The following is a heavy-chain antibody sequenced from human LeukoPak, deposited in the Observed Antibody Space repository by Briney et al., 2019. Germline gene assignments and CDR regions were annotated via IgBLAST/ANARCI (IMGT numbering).Heavy chain of an antibody. CDR2: IRSKAYGGTT. Sequence: GGSLRLSCAASGFTFSSYEMNWVRQAPGKGLEWVGFIRSKAYGGTTEYAASVKGRFTISRDDSKSIAYLQMNSLKTEDTAVYYCTREVEYYYDSKSYYFDYWGQGTLVTVSS. CDR3: TREVEYYYDSKSYYFDY. J-gene: IGHJ4*02. CDR1: GFTFSSYE. D-gene: IGHD3-22*01. V-gene: IGHV3-49*04.